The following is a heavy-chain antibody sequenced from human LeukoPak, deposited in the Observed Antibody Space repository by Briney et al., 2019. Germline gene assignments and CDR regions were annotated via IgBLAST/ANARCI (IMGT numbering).Heavy chain of an antibody. D-gene: IGHD3-9*01. Sequence: PSETLSLTCTVSGGSIRSSYYYWGWIRQPPGKGLEWIGSIYDSGSTYYNPSLKSRVTISVDTSKNQFSLKLSSVTAADTAVYYCASLPHYDILTGYYVMDVWGQGTTVTVSS. CDR3: ASLPHYDILTGYYVMDV. J-gene: IGHJ6*02. CDR1: GGSIRSSYYY. V-gene: IGHV4-39*07. CDR2: IYDSGST.